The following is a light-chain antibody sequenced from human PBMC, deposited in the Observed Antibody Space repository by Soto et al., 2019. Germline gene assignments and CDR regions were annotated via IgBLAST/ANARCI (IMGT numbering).Light chain of an antibody. J-gene: IGKJ1*01. CDR2: GAS. Sequence: EIVVTQCPATLSVSPGERATLSCRASQSVNRNLAWYQQKPGQAPRLLMYGASTRATGIPARFSGSGSGTEFTLTISSLQPEDFAVYYCQEYDNWLTWTFGQGTKVDIK. V-gene: IGKV3D-15*01. CDR3: QEYDNWLTWT. CDR1: QSVNRN.